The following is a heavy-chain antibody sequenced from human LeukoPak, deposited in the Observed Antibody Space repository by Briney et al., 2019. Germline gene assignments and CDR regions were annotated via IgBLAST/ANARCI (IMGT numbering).Heavy chain of an antibody. CDR1: GGSFSGYY. V-gene: IGHV4-34*01. CDR2: INHSGGT. Sequence: SETLSLTCAVYGGSFSGYYWSWIRQPPGKGLEWIGEINHSGGTNYNPSLKSRVTISVDTSKNQFSLKLSSVTAADTAVYYCAILAAAGLPSNEFDYWGQGTLVTVSS. J-gene: IGHJ4*02. CDR3: AILAAAGLPSNEFDY. D-gene: IGHD6-13*01.